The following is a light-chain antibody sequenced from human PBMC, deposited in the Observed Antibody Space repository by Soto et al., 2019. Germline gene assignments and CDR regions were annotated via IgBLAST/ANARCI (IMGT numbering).Light chain of an antibody. V-gene: IGKV3-20*01. CDR1: QSVSSSY. CDR3: QQYCSSPWT. CDR2: GAS. J-gene: IGKJ1*01. Sequence: EMVLTQSPGTLSLSPGERATLSCRASQSVSSSYLAWYQQKPGQAPRPLIYGASSMAIGIPDRFSGSGSGTDFTLTISRLEPEDFAVYYCQQYCSSPWTFGQGTKVEIK.